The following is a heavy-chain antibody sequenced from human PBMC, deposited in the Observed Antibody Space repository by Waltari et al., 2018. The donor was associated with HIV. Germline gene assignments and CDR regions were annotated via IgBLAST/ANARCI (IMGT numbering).Heavy chain of an antibody. J-gene: IGHJ4*02. CDR3: ARGIAAAEGPYYFDY. Sequence: EVQLVESGGGLVKPGGSLRLSCAASGFTFSSYSMNWVRQAPGKGLEWVSSISSSSSYIYYADSVKGRFTISRDNAKNSLYLQMNSLRAEDTAVYYCARGIAAAEGPYYFDYWGQGTLVTVSS. CDR1: GFTFSSYS. D-gene: IGHD6-13*01. CDR2: ISSSSSYI. V-gene: IGHV3-21*01.